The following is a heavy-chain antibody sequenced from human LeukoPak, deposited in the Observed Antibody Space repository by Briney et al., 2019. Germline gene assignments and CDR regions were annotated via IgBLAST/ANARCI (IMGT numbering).Heavy chain of an antibody. Sequence: GASVKVSCKASAYTFTSYGISVVRQAPGQGLEWMGWISAYNGNTNYAQKFQGRVTMTTDTSTSTAYMELRSLRSDDTAVYYCARASESGWREFNYWGQGTLVTVSS. V-gene: IGHV1-18*01. CDR2: ISAYNGNT. D-gene: IGHD6-19*01. CDR3: ARASESGWREFNY. J-gene: IGHJ4*02. CDR1: AYTFTSYG.